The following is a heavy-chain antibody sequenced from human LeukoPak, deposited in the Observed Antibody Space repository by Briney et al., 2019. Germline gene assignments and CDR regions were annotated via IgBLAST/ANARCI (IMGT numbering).Heavy chain of an antibody. CDR3: ARDRRGSYYTFDL. D-gene: IGHD1-26*01. V-gene: IGHV4-59*01. Sequence: PSETLSLTYSVSGASINGYFWNWVRQTPEKGLEWIGYVSHTGATTNNPSLKSRVSITIDTSKSQISLSMTSVTAADSALYYCARDRRGSYYTFDLWGPGTIVSVS. J-gene: IGHJ3*01. CDR1: GASINGYF. CDR2: VSHTGAT.